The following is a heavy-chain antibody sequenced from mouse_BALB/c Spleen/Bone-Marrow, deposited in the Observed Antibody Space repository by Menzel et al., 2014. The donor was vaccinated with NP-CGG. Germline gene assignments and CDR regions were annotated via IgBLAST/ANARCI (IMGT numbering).Heavy chain of an antibody. CDR2: INPGSGST. CDR3: ARYDGYFDY. Sequence: VQLQQPGAELVRPGTSVKVSCKASGYAFTDYLMEWLKQRPGQGLEWIGVINPGSGSTNYNEKFKDKAALTADKYSSTAYMQLSSLTSDDSAVYLCARYDGYFDYWGQGTILTVSS. CDR1: GYAFTDYL. V-gene: IGHV1-54*01. J-gene: IGHJ2*01. D-gene: IGHD2-3*01.